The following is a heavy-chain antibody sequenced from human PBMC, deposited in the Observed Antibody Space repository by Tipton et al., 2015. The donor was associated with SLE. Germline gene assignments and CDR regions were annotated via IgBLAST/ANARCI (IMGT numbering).Heavy chain of an antibody. J-gene: IGHJ6*03. CDR2: IYYSGST. CDR1: GGSISSGGYY. Sequence: TLSLTCTVSGGSISSGGYYWSWIRQHPGKGLEWIGYIYYSGSTYYNPSLKSRVTISVHTSKNQFSLKLSSVTAADTAVYYCAVREYYYMDVWGKGTTVTVSS. V-gene: IGHV4-30-4*08. CDR3: AVREYYYMDV.